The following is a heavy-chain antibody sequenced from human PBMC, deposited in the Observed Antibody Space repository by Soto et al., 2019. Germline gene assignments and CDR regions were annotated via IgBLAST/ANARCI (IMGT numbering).Heavy chain of an antibody. V-gene: IGHV3-7*05. CDR3: ARGGSNFEY. Sequence: PGGSLRLSCAASGLTFSGYWISWVRQAPGKGLEWVANIKKDGSEKNYVDSVKGRFTISRDNAKNSLYLQMNSLRAEDTAVYYCARGGSNFEYWGQGTLVTVSS. CDR1: GLTFSGYW. J-gene: IGHJ4*02. CDR2: IKKDGSEK. D-gene: IGHD4-4*01.